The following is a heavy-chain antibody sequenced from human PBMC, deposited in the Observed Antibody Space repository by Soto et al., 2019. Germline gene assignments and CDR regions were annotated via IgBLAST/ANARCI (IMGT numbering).Heavy chain of an antibody. Sequence: ASVKVSCKASGYTVTSYAMHWVRQAPGQRLEWMGWINAGNGNTKYSQKFQGRVTITRDTSASTAYMELSSLRSEDTAVYYCARDSSHDEYLQHWGQGTQVTVSS. CDR3: ARDSSHDEYLQH. CDR2: INAGNGNT. CDR1: GYTVTSYA. J-gene: IGHJ1*01. V-gene: IGHV1-3*01. D-gene: IGHD6-6*01.